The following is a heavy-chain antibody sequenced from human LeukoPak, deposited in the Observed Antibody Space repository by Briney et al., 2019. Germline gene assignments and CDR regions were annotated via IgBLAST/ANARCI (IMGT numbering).Heavy chain of an antibody. CDR3: ARAAYGDYYFDY. V-gene: IGHV3-11*01. CDR1: GFTFSDYY. Sequence: GGSLRLSCAASGFTFSDYYMHWIRQAPGKGLEWLSYISSSGSTIYYADSAKGRFTISRDNAKNSLYLQMNSLRADDTAIYYCARAAYGDYYFDYWGQGTLVTVSS. J-gene: IGHJ4*02. CDR2: ISSSGSTI. D-gene: IGHD4-17*01.